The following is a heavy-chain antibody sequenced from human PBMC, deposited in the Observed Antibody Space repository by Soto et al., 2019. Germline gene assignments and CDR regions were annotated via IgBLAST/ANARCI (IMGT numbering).Heavy chain of an antibody. Sequence: EVLLVESGGGSRQPGGSLRLSCVASGYTFNSHEMNLVRQAPGKGLEWISSISGSGTTNYAESVKGRFTISRDNAHKSLFLEMKDLRVEDTAVYYCARGGIHWGQGTLVTVSS. CDR2: ISGSGTT. J-gene: IGHJ4*02. CDR3: ARGGIH. D-gene: IGHD3-16*01. V-gene: IGHV3-48*03. CDR1: GYTFNSHE.